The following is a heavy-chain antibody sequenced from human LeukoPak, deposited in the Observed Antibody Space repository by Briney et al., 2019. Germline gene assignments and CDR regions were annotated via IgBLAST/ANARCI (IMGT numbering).Heavy chain of an antibody. Sequence: SETLSLTCAVYGGSFSGYYWSWMRQPPGKGLEWSGEINHRGSTNYNLSLKSRVTISVDTSKNQFSLKLSSVTAADTAVYYCARSRGNYGSGTLRNYFDYWGQGTLVTVSS. V-gene: IGHV4-34*01. CDR1: GGSFSGYY. D-gene: IGHD3-10*01. J-gene: IGHJ4*02. CDR2: INHRGST. CDR3: ARSRGNYGSGTLRNYFDY.